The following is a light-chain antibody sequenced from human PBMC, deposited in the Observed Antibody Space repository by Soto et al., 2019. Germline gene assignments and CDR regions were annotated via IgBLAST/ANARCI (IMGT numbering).Light chain of an antibody. CDR1: QDISDY. Sequence: DIQLTQSPSFLSASVGDRVTITCRASQDISDYLAWYQQKPGKAPNLLIYEASTLQSGVPSRFSGSGSGTEFTLSVSSLQPEEFATYYCLQLDSYPRTFGQGTKVEV. CDR3: LQLDSYPRT. J-gene: IGKJ1*01. V-gene: IGKV1-9*01. CDR2: EAS.